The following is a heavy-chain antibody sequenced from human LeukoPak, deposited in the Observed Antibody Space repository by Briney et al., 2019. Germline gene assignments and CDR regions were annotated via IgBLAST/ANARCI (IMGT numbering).Heavy chain of an antibody. CDR1: GFTFTSSA. D-gene: IGHD3-10*01. J-gene: IGHJ5*02. V-gene: IGHV1-58*02. CDR3: AAVVIGGDYYGSGKRRFDP. CDR2: IVVGSGNT. Sequence: SVKVSCTASGFTFTSSAMQWVRQARGQRLEWIGWIVVGSGNTNYAHPFQERVTINREMTASTAYMELSSLRSEDTAVYYCAAVVIGGDYYGSGKRRFDPWGQGTLVTVSS.